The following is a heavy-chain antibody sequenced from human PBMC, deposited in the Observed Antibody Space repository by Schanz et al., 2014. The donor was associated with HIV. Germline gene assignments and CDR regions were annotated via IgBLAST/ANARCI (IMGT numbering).Heavy chain of an antibody. Sequence: VQLVESGGRVVQPGRSLRLSCAASGFTFDDYAMHWVRQAPGKGLEWVSGISWNSGSIGYADSVKGRFTISRDNAKNSLYLQMNSLRAEDTALYYCAKAKSPWTFYYYGMDVWGQGTTVTVSS. V-gene: IGHV3-9*01. CDR2: ISWNSGSI. CDR3: AKAKSPWTFYYYGMDV. J-gene: IGHJ6*02. CDR1: GFTFDDYA.